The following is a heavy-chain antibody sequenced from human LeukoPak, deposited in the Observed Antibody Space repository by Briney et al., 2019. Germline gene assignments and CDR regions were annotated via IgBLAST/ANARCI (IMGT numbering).Heavy chain of an antibody. CDR2: ISADGSSF. D-gene: IGHD6-13*01. Sequence: GESLRLSCAASGFTFSASWMHWVRRVPGKGLVWVSRISADGSSFSYADSVKGRFTTSRDNAKNTVYLQMNSLRAEDTAVYHCARGYGSSWFYFDYWGQGTPITVSS. CDR1: GFTFSASW. J-gene: IGHJ4*02. CDR3: ARGYGSSWFYFDY. V-gene: IGHV3-74*01.